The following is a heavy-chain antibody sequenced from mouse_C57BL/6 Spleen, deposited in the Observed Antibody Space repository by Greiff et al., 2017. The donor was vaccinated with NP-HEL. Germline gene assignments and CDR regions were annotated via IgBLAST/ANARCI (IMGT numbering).Heavy chain of an antibody. D-gene: IGHD2-2*01. V-gene: IGHV1-52*01. Sequence: QVQLQQPGAELVRPGSSVKLSCKASGYTFTSYWMHWVKQRPIQGLEWIGNIDPSDSETHYNQKFKDKATLTVDKSSSTAYMQLSSLTSEDSAVYYCARGGGLRRGFAYWGQGTLVTVSA. CDR2: IDPSDSET. J-gene: IGHJ3*01. CDR1: GYTFTSYW. CDR3: ARGGGLRRGFAY.